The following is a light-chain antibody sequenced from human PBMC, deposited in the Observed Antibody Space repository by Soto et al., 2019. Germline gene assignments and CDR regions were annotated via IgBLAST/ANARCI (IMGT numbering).Light chain of an antibody. V-gene: IGKV3-20*01. Sequence: EIVLTQSPGTLSLSPGERATLSCRASQSVNSDYLAWFQQKPGQAPRLLIYGASSRATGIPDRFSGSGSGTDFTLTISRLEPEDFAVYYCQQYGSSPRTFGQGTKVDIK. CDR1: QSVNSDY. CDR3: QQYGSSPRT. J-gene: IGKJ1*01. CDR2: GAS.